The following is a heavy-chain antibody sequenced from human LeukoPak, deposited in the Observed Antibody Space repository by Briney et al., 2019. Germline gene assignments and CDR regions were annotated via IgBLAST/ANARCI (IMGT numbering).Heavy chain of an antibody. V-gene: IGHV3-30*03. J-gene: IGHJ4*02. CDR3: VRDPDALDY. CDR2: TSYDGNNK. CDR1: GFTFSSYG. Sequence: GGSLRLSCAASGFTFSSYGMHWVRQAPGKGLEWVAVTSYDGNNKYYSDSVKGRFTISRDNSKNTLYLQMNSLGAEDTAVYYCVRDPDALDYWGQGTLVTVSS.